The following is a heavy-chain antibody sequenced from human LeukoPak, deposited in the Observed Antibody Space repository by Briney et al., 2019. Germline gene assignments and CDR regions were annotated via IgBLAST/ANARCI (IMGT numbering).Heavy chain of an antibody. J-gene: IGHJ4*02. CDR1: GFTFSSYE. V-gene: IGHV3-48*03. D-gene: IGHD3-22*01. Sequence: GGSLRLSCAASGFTFSSYEMNWVRQAPGKGLEWVSYISSSGSTIYYADSVKGRFTISRDNAKNSLYPQMNSLRAEDTAVYYCARGFTYYYDSSGYFTPNSLGYWGQGTLVTVSS. CDR3: ARGFTYYYDSSGYFTPNSLGY. CDR2: ISSSGSTI.